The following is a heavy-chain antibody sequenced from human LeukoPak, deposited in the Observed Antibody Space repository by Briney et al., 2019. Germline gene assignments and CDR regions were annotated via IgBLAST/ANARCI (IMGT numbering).Heavy chain of an antibody. V-gene: IGHV3-23*01. CDR1: GFTFSSYA. CDR3: AKGLVNNGRYYHVDY. J-gene: IGHJ4*02. CDR2: ITGIGDNT. Sequence: GGSLRLSCAASGFTFSSYAMTWVRQAPGKGLEWVSAITGIGDNTYYTDSVRGRFTISRDNSRDTLSLQMNSLRAEDTAVYYCAKGLVNNGRYYHVDYWGQGTPVTVPS. D-gene: IGHD3-10*01.